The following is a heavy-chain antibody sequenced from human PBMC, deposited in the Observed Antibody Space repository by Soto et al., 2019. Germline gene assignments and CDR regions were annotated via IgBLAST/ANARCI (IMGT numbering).Heavy chain of an antibody. CDR2: INPSGGST. J-gene: IGHJ5*02. Sequence: QVQLVQSGAEVKKPGASVKVSCKASGYTFTSYYMHWVRQAPGQGLEWMGIINPSGGSTSYAQKFQGRGTMTRDTSTSTVYMELSRLRSEDTAVDYCARVLYDSSGCYWFDPWGQGTLVTVPS. CDR1: GYTFTSYY. CDR3: ARVLYDSSGCYWFDP. V-gene: IGHV1-46*01. D-gene: IGHD3-22*01.